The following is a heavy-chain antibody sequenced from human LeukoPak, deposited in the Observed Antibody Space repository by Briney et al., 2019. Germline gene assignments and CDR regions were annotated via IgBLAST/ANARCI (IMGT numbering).Heavy chain of an antibody. V-gene: IGHV3-7*01. D-gene: IGHD2-2*02. CDR2: IKQDGSEK. CDR1: GFTFSSYW. CDR3: ARVGYCSSTSCYNAFDI. Sequence: GGSLRLSCAASGFTFSSYWMSWVRQAPGKGLEWVANIKQDGSEKYYVDSVKGRFTISRDNAKNSLYLQMNSLRAEDTAMYYCARVGYCSSTSCYNAFDIWGQGTTVTVSS. J-gene: IGHJ3*02.